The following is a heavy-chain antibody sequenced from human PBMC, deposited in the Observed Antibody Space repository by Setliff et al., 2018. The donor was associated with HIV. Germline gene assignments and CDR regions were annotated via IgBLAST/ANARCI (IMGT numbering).Heavy chain of an antibody. CDR3: ARDPVSDNSATPYYFDY. CDR2: MSTDNGNT. V-gene: IGHV1-69*13. Sequence: SVKVSCKASGGTFSSYAISWVRQAPGQGLEWMGWMSTDNGNTNYAQKVQGRVTITADETTSTAYMELSSLRSEDTAVYFCARDPVSDNSATPYYFDYWGQGTLVTVSS. CDR1: GGTFSSYA. D-gene: IGHD2-21*01. J-gene: IGHJ4*02.